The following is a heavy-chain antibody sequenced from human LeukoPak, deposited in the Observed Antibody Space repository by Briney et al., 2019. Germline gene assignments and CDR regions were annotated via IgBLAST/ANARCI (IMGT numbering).Heavy chain of an antibody. D-gene: IGHD3-22*01. J-gene: IGHJ4*02. CDR1: GYSISSSNW. Sequence: PSETLSLTCAVSGYSISSSNWWGWIRQPPGKGLEWIGYIYYSGSTYYNPSLKSRVTMSVDTSKNQFSLKLSSVTAADTAVYYCARDYYDSSGNYYFDYWGQGTLVTVSS. CDR3: ARDYYDSSGNYYFDY. V-gene: IGHV4-28*03. CDR2: IYYSGST.